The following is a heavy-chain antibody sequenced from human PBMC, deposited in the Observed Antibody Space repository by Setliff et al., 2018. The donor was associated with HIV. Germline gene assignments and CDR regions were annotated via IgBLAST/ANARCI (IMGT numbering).Heavy chain of an antibody. D-gene: IGHD1-26*01. CDR2: IYSDGNT. J-gene: IGHJ5*02. CDR3: ANLWEVGA. Sequence: PGGSLRLSCAASGFTVYSYYMSWVRQAPGKGLEWVSVIYSDGNTYYADSVKGRFTISRDNARTSLYLEMSSLRVEDTAVYLCANLWEVGAWGQGTLVTVSS. CDR1: GFTVYSYY. V-gene: IGHV3-53*01.